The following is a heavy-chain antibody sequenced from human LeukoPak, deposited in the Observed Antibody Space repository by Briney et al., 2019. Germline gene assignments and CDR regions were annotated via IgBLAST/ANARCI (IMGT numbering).Heavy chain of an antibody. CDR2: IKQDGSKK. CDR1: GFPFSSYW. V-gene: IGHV3-7*03. CDR3: ARGGRGEIAY. Sequence: PGGSLRLSCVASGFPFSSYWMTWVRQAPGKGLEWVANIKQDGSKKSYVDSVKGRFTISRDNAKNSLHLQMNSLRAEDTAVYYCARGGRGEIAYWGQGTLVTVSS. J-gene: IGHJ4*02. D-gene: IGHD5-24*01.